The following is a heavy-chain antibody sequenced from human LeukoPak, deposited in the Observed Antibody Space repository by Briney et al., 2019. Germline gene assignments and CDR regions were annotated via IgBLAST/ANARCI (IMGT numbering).Heavy chain of an antibody. Sequence: GGSLRLSYAVSGFTFSSYAMSWVRQAPGKGLEWVSAISGSGGSTYYADSVKGRFTISRDNSKNTLYLQMNSLRAEDTAVYYCAKARSSGLDYWGQGTLVTVSS. CDR1: GFTFSSYA. J-gene: IGHJ4*02. CDR3: AKARSSGLDY. CDR2: ISGSGGST. D-gene: IGHD6-19*01. V-gene: IGHV3-23*01.